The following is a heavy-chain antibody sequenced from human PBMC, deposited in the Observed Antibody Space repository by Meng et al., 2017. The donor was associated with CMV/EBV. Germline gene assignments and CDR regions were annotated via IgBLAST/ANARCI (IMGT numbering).Heavy chain of an antibody. J-gene: IGHJ4*02. D-gene: IGHD6-13*01. CDR2: IYYSGST. CDR3: ARAQYSSSCDY. Sequence: LLLSCPGLWRPSPPVHPPSTPSGGAIISGYYYWCWHRQPPGKGLEWIGYIYYSGSTYYNPSLKSRVTISVDTSKNQFSLKLSSVTAADTAVYYCARAQYSSSCDYWGQGTLVTVSS. CDR1: GGAIISGYYY. V-gene: IGHV4-30-4*08.